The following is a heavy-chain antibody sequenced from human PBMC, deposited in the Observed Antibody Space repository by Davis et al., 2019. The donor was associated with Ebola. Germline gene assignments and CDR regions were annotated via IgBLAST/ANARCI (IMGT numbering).Heavy chain of an antibody. Sequence: GESLKISCAASGFTFSGSAMHWVRQASGKGLEWVGRIRSKANSYATAYAASVKGRFTISRDDSKNTAYLQMNSLKTEDTAAYYCTRPGYSSGRDYWGQGTLVTVSS. D-gene: IGHD6-19*01. CDR2: IRSKANSYAT. V-gene: IGHV3-73*01. CDR3: TRPGYSSGRDY. CDR1: GFTFSGSA. J-gene: IGHJ4*02.